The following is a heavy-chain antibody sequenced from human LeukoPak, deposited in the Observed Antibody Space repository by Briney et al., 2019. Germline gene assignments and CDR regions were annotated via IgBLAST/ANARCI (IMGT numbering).Heavy chain of an antibody. CDR2: IQHDASNK. D-gene: IGHD4-17*01. J-gene: IGHJ4*02. Sequence: TGGSLRLSCAASGFSFSSYGIHWVRQAPGKGLEWAAFIQHDASNKYYVDSVKGRFTISRDNSKNTLYLQMNSLRAEDTAVYYCAKVTVDDYGDYVSLVFDYWGQGTLVTVSS. V-gene: IGHV3-30*02. CDR1: GFSFSSYG. CDR3: AKVTVDDYGDYVSLVFDY.